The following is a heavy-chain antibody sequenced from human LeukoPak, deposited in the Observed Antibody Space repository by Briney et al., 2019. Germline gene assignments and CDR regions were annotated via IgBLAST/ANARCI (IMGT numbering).Heavy chain of an antibody. CDR2: SYYSGST. CDR1: GGSISSGGYY. Sequence: SGTLSLTCTVSGGSISSGGYYWSWIRQHPGKGLEWIGYSYYSGSTYYNPSLKSRVTISVDTSKNQFSLKLSSVTAADTAVYYCARGDWAGIAESTMRYYYYYMDVWGKGTTVTVSS. V-gene: IGHV4-31*03. J-gene: IGHJ6*03. D-gene: IGHD6-13*01. CDR3: ARGDWAGIAESTMRYYYYYMDV.